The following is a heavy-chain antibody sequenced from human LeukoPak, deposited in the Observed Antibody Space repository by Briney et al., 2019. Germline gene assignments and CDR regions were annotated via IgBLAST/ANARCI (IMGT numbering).Heavy chain of an antibody. V-gene: IGHV4-59*01. J-gene: IGHJ4*02. CDR2: IYYSGST. CDR3: ARGSPAPDY. D-gene: IGHD1-26*01. CDR1: GGSNSSYY. Sequence: PSETLSLTCTVSGGSNSSYYWSWIRQPPGKGLEWIGYIYYSGSTNYNPSLKSRVTISVDTSKNQFSLKLSSVTAADTAVYYCARGSPAPDYWGQGTLVTVSS.